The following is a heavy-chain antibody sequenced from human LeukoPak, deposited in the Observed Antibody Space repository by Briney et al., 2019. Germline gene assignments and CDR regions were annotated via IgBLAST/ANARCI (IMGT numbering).Heavy chain of an antibody. D-gene: IGHD2-15*01. V-gene: IGHV1-2*02. Sequence: GASVKVSCKASGYTFTGYYMHWVRQAPGQGLEWMGWINPNSGGTNYAQKFQGRVTMTRDTSISTAYMELSRLRSDDTAVYYCARGYRAVVVAATLYYFDYWGQGTLVTVSS. J-gene: IGHJ4*02. CDR1: GYTFTGYY. CDR2: INPNSGGT. CDR3: ARGYRAVVVAATLYYFDY.